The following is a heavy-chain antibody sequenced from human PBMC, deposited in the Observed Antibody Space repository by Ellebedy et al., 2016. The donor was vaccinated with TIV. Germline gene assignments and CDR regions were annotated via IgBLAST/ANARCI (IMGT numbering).Heavy chain of an antibody. Sequence: GESLKISCAASGFTVSGDYMSWVRQAPGKGLEWVSIMDAGGNTHYPDPVKGRFTVSRDNSKNTLYLQMNSLTTEDTAVYYCARAVIGKEDFDYWGQGSLVSVSS. D-gene: IGHD3-10*01. CDR1: GFTVSGDY. J-gene: IGHJ4*02. CDR3: ARAVIGKEDFDY. CDR2: MDAGGNT. V-gene: IGHV3-66*02.